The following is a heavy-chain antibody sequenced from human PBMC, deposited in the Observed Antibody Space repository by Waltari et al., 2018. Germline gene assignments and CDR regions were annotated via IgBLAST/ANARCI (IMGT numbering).Heavy chain of an antibody. CDR1: GDSMSTSDY. V-gene: IGHV4-4*02. Sequence: QLQLQESGPGLVKPSGTLSLICAVSGDSMSTSDYWSWVRQPPGKGLGWIGQVRGDGKTNYNPSFASRVTMSLDTSTYRFALKLTSATAADTALYYCARDRGRGLYLDTWGQGTLVTVSP. J-gene: IGHJ4*02. D-gene: IGHD1-1*01. CDR2: VRGDGKT. CDR3: ARDRGRGLYLDT.